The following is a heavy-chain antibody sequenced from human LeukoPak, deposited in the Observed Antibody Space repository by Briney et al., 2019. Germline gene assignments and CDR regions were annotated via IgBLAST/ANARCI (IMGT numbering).Heavy chain of an antibody. V-gene: IGHV3-33*01. CDR2: IWSDSTNK. CDR3: ARDRLTTVTTFHFDY. CDR1: GSTFGTYA. D-gene: IGHD4-17*01. Sequence: GGSLRLSCAASGSTFGTYAMHWVRQAPGKGLEWVAVIWSDSTNKYYADSVRGRFTISRDNSKNTLYLQMSSLRAEDTAMYYCARDRLTTVTTFHFDYWGQGTLVTVSS. J-gene: IGHJ4*02.